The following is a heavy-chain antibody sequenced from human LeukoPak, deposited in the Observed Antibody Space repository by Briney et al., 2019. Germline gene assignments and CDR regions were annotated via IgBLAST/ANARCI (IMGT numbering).Heavy chain of an antibody. J-gene: IGHJ5*02. Sequence: PGGSLRLSCAASGFAFSYCGMHGVRHAPGKGLEWVAVISHDGSNIHYGDFVKGRFTISRDNSKDTVYLQMNNLRAEDTAVYYCAKDPYRVVVATGNYLDPWGQGTLVTVSA. CDR3: AKDPYRVVVATGNYLDP. CDR1: GFAFSYCG. V-gene: IGHV3-30*18. D-gene: IGHD2-15*01. CDR2: ISHDGSNI.